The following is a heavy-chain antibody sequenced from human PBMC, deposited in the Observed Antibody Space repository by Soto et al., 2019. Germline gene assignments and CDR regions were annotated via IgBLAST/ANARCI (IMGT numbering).Heavy chain of an antibody. Sequence: PSETLSLTCNVSGGSVSGYHWSWIRQPPGKGLEWIGYIDNNGSTYYNPSLKSRVTISVDMSKNQFSLKLGSVTAADTAVYYCAREDGQYYDSSGYLDYWGQGTLVTVSS. D-gene: IGHD3-22*01. CDR2: IDNNGST. CDR1: GGSVSGYH. CDR3: AREDGQYYDSSGYLDY. V-gene: IGHV4-4*09. J-gene: IGHJ4*02.